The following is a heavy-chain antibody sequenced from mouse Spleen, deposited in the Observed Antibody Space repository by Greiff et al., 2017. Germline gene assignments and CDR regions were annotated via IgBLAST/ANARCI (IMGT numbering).Heavy chain of an antibody. Sequence: QVQLQQSGPGLVAPSQSLSITCTVSGFSLTSYGVHWVRQPPGKGLEWLGVIWAGGSTNYNSALMSRLSISKDNSKSQVFLKMNSLQTDDTAMYYCARASLLDYDEYYFDYWGQGTTLTVSS. CDR3: ARASLLDYDEYYFDY. CDR2: IWAGGST. D-gene: IGHD2-4*01. CDR1: GFSLTSYG. J-gene: IGHJ2*01. V-gene: IGHV2-9*02.